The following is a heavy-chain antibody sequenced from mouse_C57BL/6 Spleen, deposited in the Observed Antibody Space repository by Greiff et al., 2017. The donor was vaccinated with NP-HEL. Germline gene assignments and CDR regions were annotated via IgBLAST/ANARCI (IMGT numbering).Heavy chain of an antibody. Sequence: EVKLMESGGGLVKPGGSLKLSCAASGFTFSDYGMHWVRQAPEKGLEWVAYISSGSSTIYYADTVKGRFTISRDNAKNTLFLQMTSLRSEDTAMYYCARGDGHWWFDDWGKGTTVTVSS. CDR2: ISSGSSTI. J-gene: IGHJ1*03. CDR3: ARGDGHWWFDD. D-gene: IGHD2-3*01. CDR1: GFTFSDYG. V-gene: IGHV5-17*01.